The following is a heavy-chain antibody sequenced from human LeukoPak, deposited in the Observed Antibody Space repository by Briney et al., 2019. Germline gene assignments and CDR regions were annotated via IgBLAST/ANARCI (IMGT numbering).Heavy chain of an antibody. CDR2: ISSSSSYI. Sequence: PGGSLRLSCAGSGFTFSSYYMNWVHQAPGKGLEWVSSISSSSSYIYYADSVKGRFTISRDNAKNSLYLQMSSLRAEDTAVYYCARGGAAAGIDAFDIWGHGTMVTVSS. D-gene: IGHD6-13*01. V-gene: IGHV3-21*01. J-gene: IGHJ3*02. CDR1: GFTFSSYY. CDR3: ARGGAAAGIDAFDI.